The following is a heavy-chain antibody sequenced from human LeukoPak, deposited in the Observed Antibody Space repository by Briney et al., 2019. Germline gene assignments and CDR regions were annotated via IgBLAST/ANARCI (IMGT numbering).Heavy chain of an antibody. V-gene: IGHV3-30-3*01. D-gene: IGHD3-3*01. CDR1: GFTFSSYA. CDR2: ISYDGSNK. Sequence: GRSLRLSCAASGFTFSSYAMHWVRQAPGKGLEWVAVISYDGSNKYYADSVKGRFTTSRDNSKNTLYLQMNSLRAEDTAVYYCARASGRFLEWLLYDPLDYWGQGTLVTVSS. CDR3: ARASGRFLEWLLYDPLDY. J-gene: IGHJ4*02.